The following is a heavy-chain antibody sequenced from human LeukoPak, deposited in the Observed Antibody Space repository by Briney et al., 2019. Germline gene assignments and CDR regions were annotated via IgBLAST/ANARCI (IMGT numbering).Heavy chain of an antibody. CDR1: GGSISGYY. Sequence: SETLSLTCTVSGGSISGYYWSWIRQPPGKGLERMGYIYFSGSSKYNPSLKSRVTMSVATSKNQFSLNLSSVTAADTAVYYCARGITAASLIWYFDRWGRGTLVTVS. V-gene: IGHV4-59*01. J-gene: IGHJ2*01. D-gene: IGHD6-13*01. CDR2: IYFSGSS. CDR3: ARGITAASLIWYFDR.